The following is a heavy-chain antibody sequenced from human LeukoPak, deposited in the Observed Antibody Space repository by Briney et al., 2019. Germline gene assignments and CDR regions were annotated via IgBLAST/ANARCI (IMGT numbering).Heavy chain of an antibody. J-gene: IGHJ5*02. CDR1: SGSISNFY. V-gene: IGHV4-4*07. Sequence: SETLSLTCTVSSGSISNFYWSWIRQPAGKGLEWIGRIYTSGSTNYNPSLKSRVTISVDTSKNQFSLKLSSVTAADTAVYYCARGIIVGATWGENDNWFDPWGQGTLVTVSS. CDR2: IYTSGST. CDR3: ARGIIVGATWGENDNWFDP. D-gene: IGHD1-26*01.